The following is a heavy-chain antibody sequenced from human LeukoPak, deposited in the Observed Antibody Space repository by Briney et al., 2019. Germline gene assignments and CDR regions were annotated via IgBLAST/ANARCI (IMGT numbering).Heavy chain of an antibody. D-gene: IGHD6-13*01. J-gene: IGHJ4*02. CDR2: INPNSGGT. CDR1: GYTFTGYY. CDR3: ARGQSSSWSGTPNY. Sequence: ASVKVSCKASGYTFTGYYMHWVRQAPGQGLEWMGWINPNSGGTNCAQKFQGRVTMTRDTSISTAYMELSRLRSDDTAVYYCARGQSSSWSGTPNYWGQGTLVTVSS. V-gene: IGHV1-2*02.